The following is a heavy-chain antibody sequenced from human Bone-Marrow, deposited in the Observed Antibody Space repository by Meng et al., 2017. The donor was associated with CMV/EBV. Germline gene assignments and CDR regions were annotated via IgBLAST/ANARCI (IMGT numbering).Heavy chain of an antibody. Sequence: SEPLSLTCTVSGGSISSYYWSWIRQPPGKGLEWIGYIYYSGSTNYNPSLKSRVTISVDTSKNQFSLKLSSVTAADTAVYYCARDRTSSSGHIGRVSDYYYGMDVWGQGTTVTVSS. D-gene: IGHD6-19*01. CDR3: ARDRTSSSGHIGRVSDYYYGMDV. CDR2: IYYSGST. J-gene: IGHJ6*02. CDR1: GGSISSYY. V-gene: IGHV4-59*01.